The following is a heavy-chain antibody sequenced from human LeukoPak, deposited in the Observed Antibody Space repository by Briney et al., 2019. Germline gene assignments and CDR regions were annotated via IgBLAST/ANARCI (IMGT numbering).Heavy chain of an antibody. D-gene: IGHD6-13*01. CDR1: GFTFSSFE. J-gene: IGHJ4*02. CDR2: ISRGGSSR. CDR3: ARGRAAAGKSLDY. V-gene: IGHV3-48*03. Sequence: GGSLRLSCAASGFTFSSFEMNWVRQAPGKGLEWVSYISRGGSSRYYADSVKGRFTISRDNAKNSLYLQMNSLRAEDTAVYYCARGRAAAGKSLDYWGQGTLVTVSS.